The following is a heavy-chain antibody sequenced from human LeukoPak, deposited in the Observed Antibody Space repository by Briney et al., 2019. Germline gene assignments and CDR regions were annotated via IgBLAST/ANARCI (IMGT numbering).Heavy chain of an antibody. CDR3: TRVVLVGTTYSYFDY. V-gene: IGHV3-72*01. CDR1: GFTFSDHY. D-gene: IGHD1-26*01. CDR2: TRKKTNSYTT. Sequence: GGSLRLSCAASGFTFSDHYMDWVRQAPGRGLEWVGRTRKKTNSYTTEYAASVKGRFTISRDDSKNSLYLQMNSLKAEDTAVYYCTRVVLVGTTYSYFDYWGQGTLVTVSS. J-gene: IGHJ4*02.